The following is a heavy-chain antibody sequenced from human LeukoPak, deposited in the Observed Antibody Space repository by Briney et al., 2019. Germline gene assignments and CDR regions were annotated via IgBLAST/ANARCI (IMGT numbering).Heavy chain of an antibody. CDR1: GFTFSTTA. CDR3: AKENLESPFDY. D-gene: IGHD5-24*01. J-gene: IGHJ4*02. V-gene: IGHV3-23*01. CDR2: FGGTGDI. Sequence: GGSLRPSCAASGFTFSTTAMAWVRQAPGKGLELVSGFGGTGDIHYADSVRGRFTISRDNSKGILYLQMDSLRAEDTAVYYCAKENLESPFDYWGQGTLVTVSS.